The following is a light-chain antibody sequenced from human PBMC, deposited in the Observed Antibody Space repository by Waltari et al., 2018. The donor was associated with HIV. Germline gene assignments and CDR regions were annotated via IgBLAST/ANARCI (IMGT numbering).Light chain of an antibody. J-gene: IGKJ4*01. CDR2: DAT. CDR3: QQRGNGLT. Sequence: EIVLTQSPDTLSVSPGERATLSCRASQSVDTFLAWYQQKLGQAPRLLIYDATKRATGIPARFSGSGSGTDCTLTISSLEPEDFAVYYCQQRGNGLTFGGGTKVEIK. V-gene: IGKV3-11*01. CDR1: QSVDTF.